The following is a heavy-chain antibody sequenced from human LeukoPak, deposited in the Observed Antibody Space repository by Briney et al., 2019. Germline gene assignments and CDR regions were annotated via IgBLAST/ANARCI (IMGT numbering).Heavy chain of an antibody. D-gene: IGHD6-13*01. CDR1: GGSISSYY. CDR2: IYYSGST. Sequence: PSETLSLTCTVSGGSISSYYWSWIRQPPGKGLEWIGYIYYSGSTNYNPSLKSRVTISVDTSKNQFSLKLSSVTAADTAVYYCARDQGAAAGTVGAFDIWGQGTMVTVSS. CDR3: ARDQGAAAGTVGAFDI. J-gene: IGHJ3*02. V-gene: IGHV4-59*12.